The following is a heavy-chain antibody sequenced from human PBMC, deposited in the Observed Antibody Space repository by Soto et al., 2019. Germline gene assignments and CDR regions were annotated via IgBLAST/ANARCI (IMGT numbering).Heavy chain of an antibody. CDR3: AREGRKSQYSSGWYHDAWFDP. D-gene: IGHD6-19*01. CDR1: GFTVSSNY. V-gene: IGHV3-53*01. CDR2: IYSGGST. J-gene: IGHJ5*02. Sequence: GGSLRLSCAASGFTVSSNYMSWVRQAPGKGLEWVSVIYSGGSTYYADSVKGRFTISRDNSKNTLYLQMNGLRAEDTAVYYCAREGRKSQYSSGWYHDAWFDPWGQGTLVTVSS.